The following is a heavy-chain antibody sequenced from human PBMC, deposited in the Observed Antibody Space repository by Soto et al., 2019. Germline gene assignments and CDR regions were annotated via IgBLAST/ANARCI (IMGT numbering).Heavy chain of an antibody. V-gene: IGHV3-74*01. CDR1: GFTFSNYW. CDR2: INPDGSRT. CDR3: ARVKLGSYDWFDP. Sequence: PGGSLRLSCAASGFTFSNYWIHWVRQAPGKGLMWVSRINPDGSRTTYADSVKGRFAISRDNAKNTVYLQMHSLRAEDAAVYYCARVKLGSYDWFDPWGQGTLVTVSS. J-gene: IGHJ5*02. D-gene: IGHD3-16*01.